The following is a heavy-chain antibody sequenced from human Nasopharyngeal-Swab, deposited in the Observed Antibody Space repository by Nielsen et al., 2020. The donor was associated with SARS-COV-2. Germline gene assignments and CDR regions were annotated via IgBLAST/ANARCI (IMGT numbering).Heavy chain of an antibody. CDR1: GASTISYY. J-gene: IGHJ2*01. V-gene: IGHV4-59*01. D-gene: IGHD3-16*01. CDR2: MYYSGST. CDR3: ARPGGSGDPYWYFDL. Sequence: SETLSLTCSVSGASTISYYWSWIRQPPGKGLEWIGYMYYSGSTSHNPSLKSRVTISVDTSKNQISLKLTSVTAADTAVYYCARPGGSGDPYWYFDLWGRGTLVTVSS.